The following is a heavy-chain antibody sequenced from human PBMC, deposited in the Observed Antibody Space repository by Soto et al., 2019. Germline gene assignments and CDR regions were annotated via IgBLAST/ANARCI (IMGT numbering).Heavy chain of an antibody. CDR3: VSLQTSGWPGVH. CDR1: GYSFSGYY. CDR2: IYPNTETT. V-gene: IGHV1-2*02. D-gene: IGHD6-25*01. Sequence: ASVKVSCKASGYSFSGYYIQWVRQAPGQGPEWLGWIYPNTETTDSSKKFQGRVTMTSDMSTRTVYMELRDLRSDDTAVYYCVSLQTSGWPGVHWGQGTLVILSS. J-gene: IGHJ4*02.